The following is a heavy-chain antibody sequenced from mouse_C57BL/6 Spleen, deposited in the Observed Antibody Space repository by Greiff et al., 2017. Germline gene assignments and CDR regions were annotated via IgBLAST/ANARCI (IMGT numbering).Heavy chain of an antibody. Sequence: QVQLQQPGAELVKPGASVKLSCKASGYTFTSYWMQWVKQRPGQGLEWIGEIDPSDSYTNYNQKFKGKATLTVDTSSSTAYMQLSSLTSEDSAVXYDARNWDDAMDYWGQGTSVTVSS. D-gene: IGHD4-1*01. J-gene: IGHJ4*01. CDR1: GYTFTSYW. V-gene: IGHV1-50*01. CDR3: ARNWDDAMDY. CDR2: IDPSDSYT.